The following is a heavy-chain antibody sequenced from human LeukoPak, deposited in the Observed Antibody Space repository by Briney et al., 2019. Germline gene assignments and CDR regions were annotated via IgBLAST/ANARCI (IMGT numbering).Heavy chain of an antibody. V-gene: IGHV1-18*01. CDR3: ATLTTDYDILTGYFDY. J-gene: IGHJ4*02. Sequence: ASVKVSCKASGYTFTSYGISWVRQAPGQGLEWMGWISAYNGNTNYAQKLQGRVTMTTDTSTSTAYMELRSLRSDDTAVYYCATLTTDYDILTGYFDYWGQGTLVTVSS. CDR2: ISAYNGNT. CDR1: GYTFTSYG. D-gene: IGHD3-9*01.